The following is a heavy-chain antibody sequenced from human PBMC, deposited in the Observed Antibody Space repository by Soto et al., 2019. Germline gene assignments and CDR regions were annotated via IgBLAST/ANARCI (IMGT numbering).Heavy chain of an antibody. CDR1: GGSISRGGYS. D-gene: IGHD2-2*01. V-gene: IGHV4-30-2*01. Sequence: PSETLSLTCAVSGGSISRGGYSWSWIRQPPGKGLEWIGYIYHSGSTYYNPSLKSRVTISVDRSKNQFSLKLSSVTAADTAVYYCARVPDRRGQGTLVTVSS. J-gene: IGHJ5*02. CDR3: ARVPDR. CDR2: IYHSGST.